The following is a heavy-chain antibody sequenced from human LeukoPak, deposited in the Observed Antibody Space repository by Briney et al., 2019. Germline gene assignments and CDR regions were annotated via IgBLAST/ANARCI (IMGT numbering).Heavy chain of an antibody. D-gene: IGHD6-6*01. V-gene: IGHV4-34*01. CDR3: ARVRQLAPFDY. CDR2: INHSGST. CDR1: GGSISSYY. Sequence: SETLSLTCTVSGGSISSYYWSWIRQPPGKGLEWIGEINHSGSTNYNPSLKSRVTISVDTSKNQFSLKLSSVTAADTAVYYCARVRQLAPFDYWGQGTLVTVSS. J-gene: IGHJ4*02.